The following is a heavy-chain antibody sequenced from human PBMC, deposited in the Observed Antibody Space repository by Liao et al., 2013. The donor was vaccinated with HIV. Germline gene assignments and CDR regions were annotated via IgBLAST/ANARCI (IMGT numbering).Heavy chain of an antibody. J-gene: IGHJ4*02. D-gene: IGHD4-11*01. CDR3: ARGRVQLLYPYFDN. CDR2: IYYRGTT. Sequence: QLQLQESGPGLVKPSETLSLTCTVSGGSVSTSGYYWAWIRQSPGQGPEWIGSIYYRGTTYYNPSLKSRVVISVDTSKNQFSLKLNTVTAADTAVYFCARGRVQLLYPYFDNWGPGILVAVSS. CDR1: GGSVSTSGYY. V-gene: IGHV4-39*07.